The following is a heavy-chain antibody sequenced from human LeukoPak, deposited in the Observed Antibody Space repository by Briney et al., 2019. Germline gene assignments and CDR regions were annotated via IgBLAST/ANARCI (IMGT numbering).Heavy chain of an antibody. V-gene: IGHV4-4*07. CDR2: IYTSGST. Sequence: SETLSLTCTASGGSISSYFWSWIRQPAGKGLERIGRIYTSGSTNYNPSLKSRVTMSVDTSKNQFSLKLTSVTAADTAVYYCAANIDDSKAYWGQGTLVAVSS. D-gene: IGHD3-3*01. J-gene: IGHJ4*02. CDR1: GGSISSYF. CDR3: AANIDDSKAY.